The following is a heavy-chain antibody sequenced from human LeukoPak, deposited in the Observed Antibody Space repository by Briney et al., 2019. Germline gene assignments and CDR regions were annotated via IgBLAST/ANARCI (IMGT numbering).Heavy chain of an antibody. V-gene: IGHV3-30*03. CDR2: ISYDGSNQ. CDR1: GFTFSSYG. J-gene: IGHJ4*02. Sequence: GSLRLSCAASGFTFSSYGIHWVRQAPGKGLEWVAVISYDGSNQYYADSVKGRFTVSRDNSKNTLFLQMNSLRAEDTAVYYCARGFGYGGNSGLDYWGQGTLVTVSS. CDR3: ARGFGYGGNSGLDY. D-gene: IGHD4-23*01.